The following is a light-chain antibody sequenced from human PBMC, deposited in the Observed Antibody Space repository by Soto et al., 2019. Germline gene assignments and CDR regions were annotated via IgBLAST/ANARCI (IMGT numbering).Light chain of an antibody. CDR3: QEVATCLIT. V-gene: IGKV1-12*01. CDR1: KGIKKW. J-gene: IGKJ5*01. CDR2: TGS. Sequence: PFHGYASVGDRVTTTCWESKGIKKWLEWYKKKKGKEXKXXXYTGSSLKSGVHSRLRGSGSGKDFNINIISMQPEDFEPYYCQEVATCLITFCEGTRL.